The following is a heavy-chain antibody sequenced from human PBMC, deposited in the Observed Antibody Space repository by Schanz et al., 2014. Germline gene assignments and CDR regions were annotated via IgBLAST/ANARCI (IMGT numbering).Heavy chain of an antibody. CDR3: ARGGPAYYFDD. V-gene: IGHV3-23*01. CDR1: GFTFSAYY. CDR2: ISGSGGST. J-gene: IGHJ4*02. Sequence: EVQLLESGGGLVQPGGSLRLSCAASGFTFSAYYMDWVRQAPGKGLEWVSAISGSGGSTYYADSVKGRFTISRDSSENTLFLQMNSLRAEDTAVYYCARGGPAYYFDDWGQGTLVTVSS.